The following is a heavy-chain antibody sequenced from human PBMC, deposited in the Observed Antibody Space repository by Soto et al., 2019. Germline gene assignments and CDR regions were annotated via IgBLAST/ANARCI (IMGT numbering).Heavy chain of an antibody. V-gene: IGHV4-34*01. D-gene: IGHD3-10*01. CDR2: INHSGST. CDR1: GGSFSGYY. CDR3: SRSYMVRGVLDF. J-gene: IGHJ4*02. Sequence: TSETLSLTCAVYGGSFSGYYWSWIHQPPGKGLEWIGEINHSGSTNYNPSLKSRVTISVDTSKNQFSLKMSSVTAADTAVYYCSRSYMVRGVLDFWGQGTLVTVSS.